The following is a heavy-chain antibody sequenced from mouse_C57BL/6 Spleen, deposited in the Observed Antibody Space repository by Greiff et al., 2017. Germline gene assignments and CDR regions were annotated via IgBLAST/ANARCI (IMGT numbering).Heavy chain of an antibody. CDR1: GYTFTSYW. V-gene: IGHV1-59*01. Sequence: QVQLQQPGAELVRPGTSVKLSCKASGYTFTSYWMHWVKQRPGQGLEWIVVIDPSDSYTNYNQKFKGKATLTVDTSSSTAYMQLSSLTSEDSAVYYCARPTTVVAHWYFDVWGTGTTVTVSS. J-gene: IGHJ1*03. CDR2: IDPSDSYT. CDR3: ARPTTVVAHWYFDV. D-gene: IGHD1-1*01.